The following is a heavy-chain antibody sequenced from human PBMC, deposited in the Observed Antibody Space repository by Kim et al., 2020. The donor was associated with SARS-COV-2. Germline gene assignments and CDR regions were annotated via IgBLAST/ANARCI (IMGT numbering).Heavy chain of an antibody. J-gene: IGHJ4*02. D-gene: IGHD3-3*01. CDR1: GGSFSGYY. Sequence: SETLSLTCAVYGGSFSGYYWSWIHQPPGKGLEWIGEINHSGSTNYNPSLKSRVTISVDTSKNQFSLKLSSVTAADTAVYYCARGHYDFWSGYIRSFDYWGQGTLVTVSS. V-gene: IGHV4-34*01. CDR3: ARGHYDFWSGYIRSFDY. CDR2: INHSGST.